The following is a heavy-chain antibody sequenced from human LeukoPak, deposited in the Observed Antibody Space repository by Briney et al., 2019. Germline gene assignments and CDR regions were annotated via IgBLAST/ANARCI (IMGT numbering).Heavy chain of an antibody. V-gene: IGHV1-46*01. J-gene: IGHJ4*02. D-gene: IGHD6-19*01. CDR3: ARDLHGGWTWGY. CDR2: IHPSDGDT. Sequence: GASVKVSCKASGYIFTSCLMHWVRQAPGQGFEWMGKIHPSDGDTDYAQRFQGRLTLTRDSSTTTVYMEVSSLRSEDTAVYYCARDLHGGWTWGYWGQGTLVTVSS. CDR1: GYIFTSCL.